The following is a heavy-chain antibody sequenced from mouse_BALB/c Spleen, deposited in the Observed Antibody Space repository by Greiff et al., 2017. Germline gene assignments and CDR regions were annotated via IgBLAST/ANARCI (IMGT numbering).Heavy chain of an antibody. CDR1: GYSFTGYY. Sequence: LVKTGASVKISCKASGYSFTGYYMHWVKQSHGKSLEWIGYISCYNGATSYNQKFKGKATFTVDTSSSTAYMQFNSLTSEDSAVYYCAIYYGYDDGFYFDYWGQGTTLTVSS. D-gene: IGHD2-2*01. CDR3: AIYYGYDDGFYFDY. CDR2: ISCYNGAT. J-gene: IGHJ2*01. V-gene: IGHV1S34*01.